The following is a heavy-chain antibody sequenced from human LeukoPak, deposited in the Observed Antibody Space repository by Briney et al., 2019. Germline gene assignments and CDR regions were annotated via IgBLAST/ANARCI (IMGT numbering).Heavy chain of an antibody. D-gene: IGHD3-10*01. CDR2: INHGGST. J-gene: IGHJ5*02. Sequence: SETLSLTCAVYGGSFSGYYWSWIRQPPGKGLEWIGEINHGGSTNYNPSLKSRVTISVDTSKNQFSLKLSSVTAADTAVYYCARGRASTIWFGELFRWFDPWGQGTLVTVSS. CDR3: ARGRASTIWFGELFRWFDP. CDR1: GGSFSGYY. V-gene: IGHV4-34*01.